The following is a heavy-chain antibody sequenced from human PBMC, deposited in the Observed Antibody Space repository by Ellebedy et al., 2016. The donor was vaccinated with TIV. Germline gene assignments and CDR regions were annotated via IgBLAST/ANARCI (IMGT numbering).Heavy chain of an antibody. Sequence: GESLKISCVASGFTFSNYAMSWVRQIPGKRLEWVSGISGNGISAYYAGSVEGRFTFSRDNSQNSLYLQMNSLRAEDQAVYYCAKGARDYSGGYYYYAMDVWGQGTTVTVSS. D-gene: IGHD2-15*01. CDR2: ISGNGISA. CDR1: GFTFSNYA. V-gene: IGHV3-23*01. CDR3: AKGARDYSGGYYYYAMDV. J-gene: IGHJ6*02.